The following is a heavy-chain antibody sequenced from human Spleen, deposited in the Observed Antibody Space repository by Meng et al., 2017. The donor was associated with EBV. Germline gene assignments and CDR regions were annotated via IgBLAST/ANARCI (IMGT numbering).Heavy chain of an antibody. CDR3: SRDLAGQYDD. J-gene: IGHJ4*02. Sequence: EVQVGGSGGVLVQPGGSLRLSCAASGFSFSSYWMHWVRQAPGKGLEWISRINEDGRTTSYADSVKGRFTISRDNTKNILYLQLNSLRVDDTALYFCSRDLAGQYDDWGQGTLVTVSS. CDR2: INEDGRTT. V-gene: IGHV3-74*01. CDR1: GFSFSSYW. D-gene: IGHD3-3*02.